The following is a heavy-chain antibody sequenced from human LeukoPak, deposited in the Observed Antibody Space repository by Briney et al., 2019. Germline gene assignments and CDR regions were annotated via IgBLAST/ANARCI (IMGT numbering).Heavy chain of an antibody. V-gene: IGHV3-23*01. D-gene: IGHD2-2*01. J-gene: IGHJ4*02. CDR2: ISGSGGST. Sequence: GGSLRLSCAAPGFTFSSYAMNWVRQAPGKGLEWVSAISGSGGSTYYADSVKGRFTISRDNSKNTLYLQMNSLRAEDTAVYYCAKGTVVVPAAFDYWGQGTLVTVSS. CDR1: GFTFSSYA. CDR3: AKGTVVVPAAFDY.